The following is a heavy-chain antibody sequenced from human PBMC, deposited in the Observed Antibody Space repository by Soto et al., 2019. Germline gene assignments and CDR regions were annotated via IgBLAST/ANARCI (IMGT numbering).Heavy chain of an antibody. CDR1: GDSVSSDPYY. V-gene: IGHV4-61*01. CDR2: IYYSGST. CDR3: ARVSYYYHSSVHQSLYYFDY. J-gene: IGHJ4*02. D-gene: IGHD3-22*01. Sequence: TSETLSLTCTVSGDSVSSDPYYWSWIRQPPGKGLEWIGYIYYSGSTNYNASLKSRVTISVDTSKNQFSLKLSSVTAADTAVYYCARVSYYYHSSVHQSLYYFDYWGQGTLVTVSS.